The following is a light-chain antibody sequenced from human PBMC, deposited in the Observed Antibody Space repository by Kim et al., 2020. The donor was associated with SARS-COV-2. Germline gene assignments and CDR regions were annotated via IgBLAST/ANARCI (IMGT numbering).Light chain of an antibody. CDR2: DVS. CDR3: CSYAGSYTFV. V-gene: IGLV2-11*01. J-gene: IGLJ2*01. CDR1: SSDVGGYNY. Sequence: GHAVTISCTGTSSDVGGYNYVSWYQQNPGKAPKRMIYDVSKRPSGVPDRFSGSKSGNTASLTISGLQAEDEADYYCCSYAGSYTFVFGGGTQLTVL.